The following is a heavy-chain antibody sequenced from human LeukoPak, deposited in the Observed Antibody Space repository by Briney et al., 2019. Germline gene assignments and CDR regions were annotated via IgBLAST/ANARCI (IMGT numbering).Heavy chain of an antibody. CDR3: ARRDKSAAGLDY. Sequence: ASVNVSCKASGYTFTSYYMHWVRQAPGQGLEWMGIINPSGGSTSYAQKFQGRVTMTRDTSTSTVYMELSSLRSEDTAVYYCARRDKSAAGLDYWGQGTLVTVSS. J-gene: IGHJ4*02. CDR2: INPSGGST. D-gene: IGHD6-13*01. V-gene: IGHV1-46*01. CDR1: GYTFTSYY.